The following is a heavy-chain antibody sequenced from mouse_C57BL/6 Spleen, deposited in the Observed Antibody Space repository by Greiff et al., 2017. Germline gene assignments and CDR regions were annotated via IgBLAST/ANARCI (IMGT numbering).Heavy chain of an antibody. Sequence: QVQLKESGAELVKPGASVKISCKASGYAFSSYWMNWEKQRPGEGLEWIGQIYPGDGDTNYNGKFKGKATLTADKSSSTAYMQLSSLTSEDSAVYFCARPITTVVAHYYAMDYWGQGTSVTVSS. CDR3: ARPITTVVAHYYAMDY. CDR1: GYAFSSYW. J-gene: IGHJ4*01. V-gene: IGHV1-80*01. CDR2: IYPGDGDT. D-gene: IGHD1-1*01.